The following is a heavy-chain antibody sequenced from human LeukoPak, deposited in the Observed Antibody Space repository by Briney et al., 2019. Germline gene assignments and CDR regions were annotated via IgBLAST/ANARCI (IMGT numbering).Heavy chain of an antibody. V-gene: IGHV3-30*07. Sequence: PGGSLRLSCAASGFTFNTYAMHWVRQAPGKGLEWVAVISDDGSNKYYADSVKGRFTISRDNSKNTLYLQMNSLRAEDTALYYCAKNSVVTTIRGAFDIWGQGTMVTVSS. CDR2: ISDDGSNK. J-gene: IGHJ3*02. CDR1: GFTFNTYA. D-gene: IGHD5-12*01. CDR3: AKNSVVTTIRGAFDI.